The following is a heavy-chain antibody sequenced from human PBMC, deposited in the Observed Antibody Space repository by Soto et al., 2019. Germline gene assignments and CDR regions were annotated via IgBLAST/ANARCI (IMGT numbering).Heavy chain of an antibody. CDR3: AKKLAYGISWYYFDY. J-gene: IGHJ4*02. D-gene: IGHD6-13*01. Sequence: AGGPLRVSWTAAGCKISNHCRHWVRKTKGKGLEWVSTIGKNGDITYYADSVKGRFTISRDNSKNTLYLQMSSLRAEDTALYYCAKKLAYGISWYYFDYWGQGTQVTVSS. CDR2: IGKNGDIT. V-gene: IGHV3-23*01. CDR1: GCKISNHC.